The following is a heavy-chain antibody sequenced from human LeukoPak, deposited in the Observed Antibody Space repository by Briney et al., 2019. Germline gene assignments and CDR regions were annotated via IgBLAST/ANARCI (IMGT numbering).Heavy chain of an antibody. CDR2: VHNSGST. Sequence: SETLSLTCTVSGGSISSYYWGWIRQPPGKGLEWIGAVHNSGSTYYNPSLKSRVTISVDTSKNQFSLKLSSVTAADTAVYYCAREGDSSSRGAFDIWGQGTMVTVSS. CDR1: GGSISSYY. CDR3: AREGDSSSRGAFDI. D-gene: IGHD6-13*01. V-gene: IGHV4-59*12. J-gene: IGHJ3*02.